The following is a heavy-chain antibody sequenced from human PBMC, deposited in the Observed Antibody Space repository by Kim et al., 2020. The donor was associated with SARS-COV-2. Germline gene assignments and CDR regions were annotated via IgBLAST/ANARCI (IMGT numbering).Heavy chain of an antibody. CDR1: GFTFSNAW. D-gene: IGHD1-20*01. CDR2: IKSKTDGGTT. CDR3: TTDITGAGDYGMDV. Sequence: GGSLRLSCAASGFTFSNAWMSWVRQAPGKGLEWVGRIKSKTDGGTTDYAAPVKGRFTISRDDSKNTLYLQMNSLKTEDTAVYYCTTDITGAGDYGMDVWGQGTTVTVSS. V-gene: IGHV3-15*01. J-gene: IGHJ6*02.